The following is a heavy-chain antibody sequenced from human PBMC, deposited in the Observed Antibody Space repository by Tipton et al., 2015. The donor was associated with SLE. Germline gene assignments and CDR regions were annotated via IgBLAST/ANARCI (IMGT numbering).Heavy chain of an antibody. D-gene: IGHD3-9*01. CDR2: INHSGST. J-gene: IGHJ4*02. CDR1: GGSFSDYY. Sequence: TLSLTCAVYGGSFSDYYWSWVRQPPGKGLERIGEINHSGSTKYNPSLKSRVTISVDTSKNQFSLNLSSVTAADTAVYYCARGAEDYDILTGYNDYWGQGTLVTVSS. CDR3: ARGAEDYDILTGYNDY. V-gene: IGHV4-34*01.